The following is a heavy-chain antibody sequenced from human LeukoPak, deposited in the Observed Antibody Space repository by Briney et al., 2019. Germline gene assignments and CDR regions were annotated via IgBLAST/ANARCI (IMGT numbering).Heavy chain of an antibody. CDR1: GYTFTSYD. V-gene: IGHV1-8*01. J-gene: IGHJ4*02. CDR2: MNPNSGNT. Sequence: GASVKVSCKASGYTFTSYDINWVRQATGQGLEWMGWMNPNSGNTGYAQEFQGRVTMTRNTSISTAYMELSSLRSEDTAVYYCARVTMVRGVHGYYFDYWGQGTLVTVSS. CDR3: ARVTMVRGVHGYYFDY. D-gene: IGHD3-10*01.